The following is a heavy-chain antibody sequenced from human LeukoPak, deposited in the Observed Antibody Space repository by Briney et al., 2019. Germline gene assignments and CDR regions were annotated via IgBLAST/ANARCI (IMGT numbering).Heavy chain of an antibody. Sequence: SQTLSLTCTVSGGSISSGGYYWSWIRQPPGKGLEWIGYIYHSGSTYYNPSLKSRVTISVDRSKNQFSLKLSSVTAADTAVYYCARSDTAMARDAFDIWGQGTMVTVSS. CDR2: IYHSGST. D-gene: IGHD5-18*01. CDR3: ARSDTAMARDAFDI. V-gene: IGHV4-30-2*01. J-gene: IGHJ3*02. CDR1: GGSISSGGYY.